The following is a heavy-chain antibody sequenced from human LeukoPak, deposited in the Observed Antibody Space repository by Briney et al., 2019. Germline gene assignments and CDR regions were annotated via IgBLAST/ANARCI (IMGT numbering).Heavy chain of an antibody. CDR2: ISGSGGST. CDR1: GFTFSSYA. Sequence: GGSLRLSCVASGFTFSSYAMSWVRQAPGKGLEWVSAISGSGGSTYYADSVKGRFTISRDNSKNTLYLQMNSLRAEDTAVYYCAKDNPSHYYDSSGLDYWGQGTLVTVSS. D-gene: IGHD3-22*01. CDR3: AKDNPSHYYDSSGLDY. J-gene: IGHJ4*02. V-gene: IGHV3-23*01.